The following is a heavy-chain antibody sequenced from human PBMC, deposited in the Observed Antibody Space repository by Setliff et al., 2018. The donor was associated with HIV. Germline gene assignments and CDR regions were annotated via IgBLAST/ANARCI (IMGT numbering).Heavy chain of an antibody. V-gene: IGHV1-2*02. Sequence: ASVKVSCKASGYTLSSHYIHWVRQAPGHRPEWVGWINPLTGGTNFAQKFQGRITMTSDTSVNTVFIELSRLKSDDTALYYCARDLRNSNTLFGVLNFVFDLWGQGTLGTVS. CDR3: ARDLRNSNTLFGVLNFVFDL. D-gene: IGHD3-3*01. CDR1: GYTLSSHY. CDR2: INPLTGGT. J-gene: IGHJ4*02.